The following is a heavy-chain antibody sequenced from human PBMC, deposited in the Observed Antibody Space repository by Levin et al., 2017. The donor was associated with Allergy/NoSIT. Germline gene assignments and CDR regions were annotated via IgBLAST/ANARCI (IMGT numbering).Heavy chain of an antibody. CDR3: ARGGTVWA. Sequence: QAGGSLRLSCAGSGFTFSNYWMHWVRQAPGKGLVWISQINSDGSTTRYADFVKGRFSISRDNAKNTLFLQMNSLGVEDTAVYYCARGGTVWAWGQGTQVTVSS. D-gene: IGHD4-17*01. J-gene: IGHJ4*02. CDR1: GFTFSNYW. CDR2: INSDGSTT. V-gene: IGHV3-74*01.